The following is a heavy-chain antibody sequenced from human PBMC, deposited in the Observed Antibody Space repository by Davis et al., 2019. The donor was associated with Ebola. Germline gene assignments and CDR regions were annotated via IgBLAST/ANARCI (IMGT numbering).Heavy chain of an antibody. V-gene: IGHV3-48*04. J-gene: IGHJ4*02. CDR3: AREPQRDY. D-gene: IGHD2-2*01. Sequence: GESLKISCVASGFTFSSHAMHWVRQAPGKGLEWVSYISSSSSTIYYADSVKGRFTISRDNAKNSLYLQMNSLRAEDTAVYYCAREPQRDYWGQGTLVTVSS. CDR1: GFTFSSHA. CDR2: ISSSSSTI.